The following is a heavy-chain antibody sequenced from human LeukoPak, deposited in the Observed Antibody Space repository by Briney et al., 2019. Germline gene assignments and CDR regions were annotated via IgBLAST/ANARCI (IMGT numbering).Heavy chain of an antibody. CDR2: MSPNSGNT. D-gene: IGHD5-12*01. V-gene: IGHV1-8*01. CDR1: ESTFTSYD. CDR3: ARGLGATGAY. Sequence: ASVKVSCRPSESTFTSYDLMWVRDATGQGLEWMGWMSPNSGNTGYAQKFQGRVTMTRNTSISTAYMELSSLRSEDTALHYWARGLGATGAYWGQGTLVTVSS. J-gene: IGHJ4*02.